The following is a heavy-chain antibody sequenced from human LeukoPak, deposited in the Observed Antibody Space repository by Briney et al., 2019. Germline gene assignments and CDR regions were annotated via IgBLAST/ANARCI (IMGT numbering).Heavy chain of an antibody. Sequence: ASVKVSCKASGYTFTSYDINWVRQAPGQGLEWMGWMNPNSGNTGYAQKFQGRVTMTRNTSISTAYMELSSLRSGDTAVYYCARGLTYDSSTYYISIPLDYWGQGTLVTVSS. CDR1: GYTFTSYD. V-gene: IGHV1-8*01. CDR2: MNPNSGNT. D-gene: IGHD3-22*01. J-gene: IGHJ4*02. CDR3: ARGLTYDSSTYYISIPLDY.